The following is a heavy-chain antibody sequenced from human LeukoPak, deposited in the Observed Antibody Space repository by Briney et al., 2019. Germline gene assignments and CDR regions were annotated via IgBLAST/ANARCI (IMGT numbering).Heavy chain of an antibody. CDR3: SKVRASFDY. CDR2: IRNDGGET. CDR1: GFTFSDHW. J-gene: IGHJ4*02. D-gene: IGHD3-10*01. V-gene: IGHV3-74*01. Sequence: GGSLRLSCVGSGFTFSDHWMHWVRQAPGKGLVWVSRIRNDGGETNYADSVKGRFTISRDNAKNTLFLQMNSLRAEDTAVYYCSKVRASFDYWGQGTLVTVAS.